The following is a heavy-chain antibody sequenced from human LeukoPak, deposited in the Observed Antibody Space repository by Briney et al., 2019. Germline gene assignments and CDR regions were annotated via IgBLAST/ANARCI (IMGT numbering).Heavy chain of an antibody. CDR2: ISPYSDNT. J-gene: IGHJ4*02. Sequence: GASVKVSCKASDYTFTSYGISWVRQAPGQGLEWMGWISPYSDNTNYAKNLQGRVTMTTDTSTSTAYMELRSLTSDDTAMYYWARGGPFSIGAARVYYFDYWGQGTLVTVSS. D-gene: IGHD6-13*01. CDR3: ARGGPFSIGAARVYYFDY. V-gene: IGHV1-18*01. CDR1: DYTFTSYG.